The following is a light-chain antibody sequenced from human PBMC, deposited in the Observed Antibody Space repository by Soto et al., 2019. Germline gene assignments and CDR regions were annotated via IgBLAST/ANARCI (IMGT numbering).Light chain of an antibody. CDR2: GNS. CDR1: SSNIGAGYD. CDR3: QASDSSLSGYV. Sequence: QSVLTQPPSVSGAPGQRVTISCTGSSSNIGAGYDVHWYQQLPGTAPKLLIYGNSNRPSGVPDRFSGSKSRTSASLAITGLQAEVEADYYCQASDSSLSGYVFGTGTKLTVL. V-gene: IGLV1-40*01. J-gene: IGLJ1*01.